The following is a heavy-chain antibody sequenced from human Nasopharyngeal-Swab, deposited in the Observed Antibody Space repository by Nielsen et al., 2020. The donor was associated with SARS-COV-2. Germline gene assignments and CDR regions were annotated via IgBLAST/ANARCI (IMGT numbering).Heavy chain of an antibody. Sequence: GESLKISCAASGFTFSNAWMSWVRQTPGKGLEWVGRIKSKTDGGTKDYAEPVKGRFTISRDDSKNTLYLQMISLKTEDTAVYYCTTENLKNWGQGTLVTVSS. CDR2: IKSKTDGGTK. CDR3: TTENLKN. V-gene: IGHV3-15*01. CDR1: GFTFSNAW. J-gene: IGHJ4*02.